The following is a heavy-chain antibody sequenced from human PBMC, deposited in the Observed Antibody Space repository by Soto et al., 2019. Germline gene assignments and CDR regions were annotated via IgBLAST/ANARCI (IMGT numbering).Heavy chain of an antibody. CDR2: ISAYNGNT. D-gene: IGHD7-27*01. Sequence: QVPLVQSGAEVKKPGASVKVSCKASGYTFTSYGISWVRQAPGQGLEWMGWISAYNGNTNYAQKLQGRVTMTTDTPTTTSYMELRSLRSDDTAVYYCARDRDAERARPGAFDRRGQGNLVTVS. CDR1: GYTFTSYG. CDR3: ARDRDAERARPGAFDR. J-gene: IGHJ5*02. V-gene: IGHV1-18*01.